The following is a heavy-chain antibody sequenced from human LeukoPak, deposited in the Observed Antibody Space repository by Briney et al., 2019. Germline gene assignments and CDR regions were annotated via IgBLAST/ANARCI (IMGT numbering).Heavy chain of an antibody. D-gene: IGHD6-13*01. V-gene: IGHV4-59*08. CDR2: IYYSGST. Sequence: PSETLSLTCTVSGGSISSYYWSWIRQPPGKGLEWIGYIYYSGSTNYNPSLKSRVTISVDTSKNQFSLKLSSVTAADTAVYYCARRNSSSWWSWFDPWGQGTLVTVSS. CDR1: GGSISSYY. J-gene: IGHJ5*02. CDR3: ARRNSSSWWSWFDP.